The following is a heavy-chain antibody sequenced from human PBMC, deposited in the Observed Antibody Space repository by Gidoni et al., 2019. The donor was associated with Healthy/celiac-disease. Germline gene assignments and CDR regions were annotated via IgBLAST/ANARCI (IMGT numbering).Heavy chain of an antibody. V-gene: IGHV3-30*04. J-gene: IGHJ4*02. D-gene: IGHD3-10*01. Sequence: QVQLVESGGGVVQPGRSLRLSCAASGFTFSSYAMHWVRQAPGKGLEWVAVISYDGSNKYYADSVKGRFTISRDNSKNTLYLQMNSLRAEDTAVYYCAREGRWFGELRGLNYWGQGTLVTVSS. CDR2: ISYDGSNK. CDR3: AREGRWFGELRGLNY. CDR1: GFTFSSYA.